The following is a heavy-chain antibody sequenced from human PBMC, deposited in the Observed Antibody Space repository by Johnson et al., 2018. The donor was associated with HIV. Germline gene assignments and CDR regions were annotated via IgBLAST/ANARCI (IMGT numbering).Heavy chain of an antibody. CDR3: ARPFRIEAYGGSVAFDI. CDR2: ISYDGSNK. CDR1: GFTFSSYA. V-gene: IGHV3-30*04. J-gene: IGHJ3*02. Sequence: VHLVESGGGVVQPGRSLRLSCAASGFTFSSYAMHWVRQAPGKGLEWVAVISYDGSNKYYADSVKGRFTISRDNSKNTLYLQMNSLRAEDTAVYYCARPFRIEAYGGSVAFDIWGQGTMVTVSS. D-gene: IGHD6-13*01.